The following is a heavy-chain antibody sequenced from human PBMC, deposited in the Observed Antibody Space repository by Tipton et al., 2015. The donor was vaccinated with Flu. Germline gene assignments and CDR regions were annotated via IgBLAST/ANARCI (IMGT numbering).Heavy chain of an antibody. V-gene: IGHV3-9*01. D-gene: IGHD4-17*01. Sequence: SLRLSCAASGFTFDAYAMYWVRQAPGKGLERVSGISWNSVNIDYVDSVRGRFTISRDNAKNSLYLQMNSLRVEDTALYYCAKAIDYGPSYYFDYWGQGTWSPSPQ. J-gene: IGHJ4*02. CDR1: GFTFDAYA. CDR2: ISWNSVNI. CDR3: AKAIDYGPSYYFDY.